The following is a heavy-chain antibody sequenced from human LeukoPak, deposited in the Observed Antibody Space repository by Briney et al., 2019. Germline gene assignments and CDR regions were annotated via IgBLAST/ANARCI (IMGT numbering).Heavy chain of an antibody. CDR3: ARDNSAIDGSSCYNWFDP. CDR2: IIPILGIA. Sequence: SVKVSCKASGGTFSSYAISWVRQAPGQGLEWMGRIIPILGIANYAQKFQGRVTITADKSTSTAYMELSSLRSEDTAVYYCARDNSAIDGSSCYNWFDPWGQGTLVTVSS. D-gene: IGHD6-13*01. CDR1: GGTFSSYA. V-gene: IGHV1-69*04. J-gene: IGHJ5*02.